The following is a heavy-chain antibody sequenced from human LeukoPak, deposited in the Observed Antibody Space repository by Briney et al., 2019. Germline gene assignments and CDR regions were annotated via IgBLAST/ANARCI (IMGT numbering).Heavy chain of an antibody. V-gene: IGHV4-38-2*02. CDR1: GYSISSDHY. Sequence: SETLSLTCTVSGYSISSDHYWGWIRQPPGKWLEWIGDIYHSGNTYYNPSLKSRVTMSVDKSKNQFSLKLSSVTAPDTAIYYCARVEDSGYDYRGRFDPWGQGTLVTVSS. D-gene: IGHD5-12*01. J-gene: IGHJ5*02. CDR2: IYHSGNT. CDR3: ARVEDSGYDYRGRFDP.